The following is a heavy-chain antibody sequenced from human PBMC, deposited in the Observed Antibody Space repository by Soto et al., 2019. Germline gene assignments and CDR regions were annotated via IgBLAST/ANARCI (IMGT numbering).Heavy chain of an antibody. Sequence: SVKVSCKASGGTFSSYAISWVRQAPGQGLEWMGGIIPIFGTANYAQKFQGRVTITADESTSTAYMELSSLRSEDTAVYYCAMHEVPYDSSGYHFDYWGQGTLVTVSS. CDR3: AMHEVPYDSSGYHFDY. D-gene: IGHD3-22*01. J-gene: IGHJ4*02. CDR2: IIPIFGTA. CDR1: GGTFSSYA. V-gene: IGHV1-69*13.